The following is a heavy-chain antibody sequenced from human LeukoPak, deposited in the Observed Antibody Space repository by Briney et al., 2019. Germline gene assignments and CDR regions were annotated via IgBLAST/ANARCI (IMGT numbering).Heavy chain of an antibody. CDR2: ISSSGSTI. Sequence: GGSLILSCAASGFTFSSYEMNWVRQAPGKGLEWVSYISSSGSTIYYADSVKGRFTVSRDNAENSLYLQMNSLRADDAAVYYCASEGSVPYWGQGTLVTVSS. CDR1: GFTFSSYE. V-gene: IGHV3-48*03. CDR3: ASEGSVPY. D-gene: IGHD6-6*01. J-gene: IGHJ4*02.